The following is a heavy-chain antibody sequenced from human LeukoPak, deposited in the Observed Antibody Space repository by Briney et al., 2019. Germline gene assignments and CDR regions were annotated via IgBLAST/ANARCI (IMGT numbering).Heavy chain of an antibody. D-gene: IGHD3-10*01. CDR3: ARGRGPYGWFDP. Sequence: PGGSLRLSCAASGFTFSSYWMNWVRQAPGKGLVWVSRIASDGSSTTYADFVKGRFTISRDNAKNTLYLQMNSLRVEDTAVYYCARGRGPYGWFDPWGQGTLVTVSS. CDR2: IASDGSST. CDR1: GFTFSSYW. J-gene: IGHJ5*02. V-gene: IGHV3-74*01.